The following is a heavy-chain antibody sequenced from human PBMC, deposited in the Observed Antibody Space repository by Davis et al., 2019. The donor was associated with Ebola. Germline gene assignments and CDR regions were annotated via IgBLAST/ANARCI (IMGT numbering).Heavy chain of an antibody. D-gene: IGHD3-22*01. CDR1: GFTFSYYY. CDR2: ISSNSTNK. J-gene: IGHJ4*02. Sequence: PGGSLRLSCAASGFTFSYYYMSWIRQAPGKGPEWVSYISSNSTNKKYADSVKGRFTISRDDAKNSLYLQMNSLRAEDTAVYYCAREAYYYDSTGYYYDIPDLFDYWGQGTLVTVSS. CDR3: AREAYYYDSTGYYYDIPDLFDY. V-gene: IGHV3-11*06.